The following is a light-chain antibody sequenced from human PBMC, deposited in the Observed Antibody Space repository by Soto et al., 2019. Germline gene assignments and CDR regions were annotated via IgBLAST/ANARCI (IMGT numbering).Light chain of an antibody. CDR2: AAS. CDR3: QQSYLTPT. CDR1: QSISSY. V-gene: IGKV1-39*01. J-gene: IGKJ2*01. Sequence: DIQMTQSPSSLSASVGDRVTITCRASQSISSYLNWYQQKPGKAPKLLIYAASSLQSGVPSRFSGSGSGTDFTLTISSLQPEDFATYYGQQSYLTPTFGKGTKLEIK.